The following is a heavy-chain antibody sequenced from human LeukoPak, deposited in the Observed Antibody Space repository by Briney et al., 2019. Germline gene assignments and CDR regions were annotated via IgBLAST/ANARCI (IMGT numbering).Heavy chain of an antibody. D-gene: IGHD3-10*01. CDR3: ARRFGYGFTQYYFDY. CDR2: IYSGGST. Sequence: GGSLRLSCAASGFTVSSNYMSWVRQAPGKGLEWVSVIYSGGSTYYADSVKGRFTISRDNSKNTLYLQMNSLRAEDTAVYYCARRFGYGFTQYYFDYWGQGTLVTVSS. CDR1: GFTVSSNY. V-gene: IGHV3-66*01. J-gene: IGHJ4*02.